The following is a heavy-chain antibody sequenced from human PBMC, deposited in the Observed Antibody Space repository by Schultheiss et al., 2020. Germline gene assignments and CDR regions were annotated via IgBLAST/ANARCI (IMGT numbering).Heavy chain of an antibody. D-gene: IGHD2-15*01. CDR2: IRYDGSNK. Sequence: GGSLRLSCAASGFTFSSYGMHWVRQAPGKGLEWVAFIRYDGSNKYYADSVKGRFTISRDNSKNTLYLQMNSLRAEDTAVYYCAKVRICSGGSCYNNWFDPWGQGTLVTVSS. V-gene: IGHV3-30*02. CDR1: GFTFSSYG. CDR3: AKVRICSGGSCYNNWFDP. J-gene: IGHJ5*02.